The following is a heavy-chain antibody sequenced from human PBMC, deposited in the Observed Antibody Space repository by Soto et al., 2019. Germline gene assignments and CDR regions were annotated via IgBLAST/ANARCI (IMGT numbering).Heavy chain of an antibody. V-gene: IGHV4-59*08. J-gene: IGHJ4*02. CDR1: GGSISSYY. Sequence: QVQLQESGPGLVKPSETLSLTCTVSGGSISSYYWSWIRQPPGKGLEWIGYIYYSGSTNYNPSLKSRVTLRVDPSKNQYALKLRSVTAADTAVYHCARQGGGYFDYWGQGTVVTVSS. CDR3: ARQGGGYFDY. CDR2: IYYSGST.